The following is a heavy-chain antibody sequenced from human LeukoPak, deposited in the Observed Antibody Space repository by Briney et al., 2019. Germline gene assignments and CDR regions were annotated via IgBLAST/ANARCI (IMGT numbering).Heavy chain of an antibody. Sequence: HTGGSLRLSCAASGFTFSGYWMTWVRQAPGKGLEWVANIKGDESKKYYVDSVKGRFTISRDNAKNSLYLQMNILRAEDTAVYYCARDSNPRGGYDAFDFWGQGTLVTVSS. CDR1: GFTFSGYW. CDR2: IKGDESKK. V-gene: IGHV3-7*01. J-gene: IGHJ3*01. D-gene: IGHD3-10*01. CDR3: ARDSNPRGGYDAFDF.